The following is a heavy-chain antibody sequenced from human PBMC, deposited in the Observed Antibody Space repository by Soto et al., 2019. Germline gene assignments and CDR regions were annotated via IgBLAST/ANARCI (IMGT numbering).Heavy chain of an antibody. V-gene: IGHV3-30*18. J-gene: IGHJ6*02. CDR2: ISYDGSNK. Sequence: HLGGSLRLSCAASGFTFSSYGMPWVRQAPGKGLEWVAVISYDGSNKYYADSVKGRFTISRDNSKNTLYLQMNSLRAEDTAVYYCAKEDCISTSCPLDYYYYGMDVWGQGTTVTVSS. CDR3: AKEDCISTSCPLDYYYYGMDV. CDR1: GFTFSSYG. D-gene: IGHD2-2*01.